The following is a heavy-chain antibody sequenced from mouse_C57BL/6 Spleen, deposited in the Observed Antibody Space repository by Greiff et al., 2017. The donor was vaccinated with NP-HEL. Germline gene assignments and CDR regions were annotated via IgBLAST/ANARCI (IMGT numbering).Heavy chain of an antibody. V-gene: IGHV5-4*01. J-gene: IGHJ3*01. CDR2: ISDGGSYT. CDR3: ARDKGSNYFSWFAY. D-gene: IGHD2-5*01. Sequence: EVMLVESGGGLVKPGGSLKLSCAASGFTFSSYAMSWVRQTPEKRLEWVATISDGGSYTYYPDNVKGRFTISRDNAKNNLYLQMSHLKSEDTAMYYCARDKGSNYFSWFAYWGQGTLVTVSA. CDR1: GFTFSSYA.